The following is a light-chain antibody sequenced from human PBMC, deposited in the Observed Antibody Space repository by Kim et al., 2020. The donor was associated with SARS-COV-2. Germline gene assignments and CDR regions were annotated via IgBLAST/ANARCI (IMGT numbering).Light chain of an antibody. Sequence: SAWARESVTSSARAGVSSSTIAWYQQKPGEAARLLIYGAASSGTGIPARRSSSGCGREFTLTISRLEPEEFAVYYCQQYCNSPNTFGQGTQLEIK. J-gene: IGKJ5*01. CDR3: QQYCNSPNT. CDR2: GAA. CDR1: AGVSSST. V-gene: IGKV3-20*01.